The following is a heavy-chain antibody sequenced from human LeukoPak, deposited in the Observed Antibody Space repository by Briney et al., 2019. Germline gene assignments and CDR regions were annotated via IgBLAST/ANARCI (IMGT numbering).Heavy chain of an antibody. J-gene: IGHJ4*02. CDR2: INRDGSDK. CDR1: GFAFSNYW. CDR3: ARLPSDY. D-gene: IGHD6-25*01. V-gene: IGHV3-7*01. Sequence: GGSLRLSCAASGFAFSNYWMTWVRQTPGKGLEWVANINRDGSDKHYLDSVEGRFIISRDNAKNSLYLQMNTLRAEDTAVYYCARLPSDYWGQGTLVTVSS.